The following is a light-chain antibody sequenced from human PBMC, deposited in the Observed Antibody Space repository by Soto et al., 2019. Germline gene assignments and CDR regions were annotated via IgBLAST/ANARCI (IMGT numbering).Light chain of an antibody. V-gene: IGLV2-11*01. J-gene: IGLJ3*02. Sequence: QSALTQPRSVSGSPGQSVTISCTGTSSDVGGYNYVSWYQQPPGKAPKLVMYIVTKRPSGVPDRFSGSKSGNTASLTISGLQADDEADYYCCSYAGSYTWVFGGGTKVTVL. CDR2: IVT. CDR1: SSDVGGYNY. CDR3: CSYAGSYTWV.